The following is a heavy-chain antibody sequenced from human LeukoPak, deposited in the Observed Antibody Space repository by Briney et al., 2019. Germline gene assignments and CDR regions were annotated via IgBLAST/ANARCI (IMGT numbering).Heavy chain of an antibody. CDR1: GFTFTSSA. CDR2: IVVGSGNT. Sequence: TSVKVSCKASGFTFTSSAVQWVRQARGQRLEWIGWIVVGSGNTNYAQKLQGRVTMTTDTSTSTAYMELRSLRSDDTAVYYCARERGSVAGYWYFDLWGRGTLVTVSS. J-gene: IGHJ2*01. D-gene: IGHD6-19*01. V-gene: IGHV1-58*01. CDR3: ARERGSVAGYWYFDL.